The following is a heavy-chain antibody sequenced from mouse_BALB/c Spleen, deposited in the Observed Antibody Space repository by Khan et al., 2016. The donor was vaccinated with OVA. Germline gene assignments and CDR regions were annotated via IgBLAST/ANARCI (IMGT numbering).Heavy chain of an antibody. CDR2: ISYSGTT. V-gene: IGHV3-2*02. CDR1: GYSITSDYA. D-gene: IGHD3-3*01. J-gene: IGHJ3*01. Sequence: EVQLQESGPGLVTPSQSLSLTCTVTGYSITSDYAWNWIRQFPGNKLEWMGSISYSGTTSYTPSLKSRVSITRDTSKNQFFLQLNSVTTEDTATYFCARGRAYWGQGTLVTVSA. CDR3: ARGRAY.